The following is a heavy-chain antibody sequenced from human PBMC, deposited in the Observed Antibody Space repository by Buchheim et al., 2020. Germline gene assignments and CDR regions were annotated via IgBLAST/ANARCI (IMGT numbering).Heavy chain of an antibody. V-gene: IGHV2-70*15. J-gene: IGHJ4*02. CDR2: IDWDDGK. CDR3: ARENDYNALDS. D-gene: IGHD5-24*01. CDR1: GLSLRNIGVS. Sequence: QVSLRESGPAQVRTTETLTLTCTVSGLSLRNIGVSVSWLRPPPGKPLQWLARIDWDDGKYYNTSLETRLTVSKRTSKKQVVLTLTNVDPADTATYYCARENDYNALDSWGQGTL.